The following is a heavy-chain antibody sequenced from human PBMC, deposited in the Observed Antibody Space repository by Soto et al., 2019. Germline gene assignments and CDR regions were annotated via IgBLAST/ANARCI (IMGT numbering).Heavy chain of an antibody. J-gene: IGHJ4*02. D-gene: IGHD3-10*01. CDR1: DGSFSSSYY. Sequence: PSETLSLTCSVSDGSFSSSYYCGWLRQAPGKGLEWLGNIYYSGHTYYTPSLKSRFAMSVDTSKNQFSLTLTSVTDADTAVYYCARYFLRGRFFDSWGQGTLVTVSS. V-gene: IGHV4-39*01. CDR3: ARYFLRGRFFDS. CDR2: IYYSGHT.